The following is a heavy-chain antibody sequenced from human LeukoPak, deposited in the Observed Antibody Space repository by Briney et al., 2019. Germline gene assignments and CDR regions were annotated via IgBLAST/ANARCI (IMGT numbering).Heavy chain of an antibody. D-gene: IGHD1-14*01. CDR1: GYTFTSYG. Sequence: GASVKVSCKASGYTFTSYGISWVRQAPGQGLEWMGWISAYNGNTNYAQKLQGRVTMTTDTSTSTAYMELRSLRSDDTAVYYCARDLGRYKELAHYYYYGMDVWGQGTTVTVSS. CDR2: ISAYNGNT. V-gene: IGHV1-18*01. CDR3: ARDLGRYKELAHYYYYGMDV. J-gene: IGHJ6*02.